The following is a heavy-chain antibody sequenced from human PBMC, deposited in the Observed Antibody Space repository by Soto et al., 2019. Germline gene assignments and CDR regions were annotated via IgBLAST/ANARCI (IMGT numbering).Heavy chain of an antibody. V-gene: IGHV4-31*03. CDR3: ARDGHCSGGSCYTLDDDAFDI. CDR2: IYYSGST. CDR1: GGSISSGGYY. J-gene: IGHJ3*02. Sequence: QVQLQESGPGLVKPSHTLSLTCTVSGGSISSGGYYWSWIRQHPGKGLEWIGYIYYSGSTYYNPSIKSRVTIAVDTSKNKFSLKLSSVTAADTAVYYCARDGHCSGGSCYTLDDDAFDIWGQGTMVTVSS. D-gene: IGHD2-15*01.